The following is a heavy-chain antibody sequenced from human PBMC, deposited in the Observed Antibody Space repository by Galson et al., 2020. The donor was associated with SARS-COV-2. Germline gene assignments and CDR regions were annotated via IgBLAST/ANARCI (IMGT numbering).Heavy chain of an antibody. CDR3: ARYRLTCFDY. CDR1: GFSLSTTTMA. V-gene: IGHV2-5*02. Sequence: KMSGPTLVKPTQTLTLTCTLSGFSLSTTTMAVGWIRQPPGKALEWLALIYWDDDKRYSPSLKSRLTITKDTSKNQVVLTMTTMDPVDTATYYCARYRLTCFDYWGQGTLVTGSS. J-gene: IGHJ4*02. D-gene: IGHD5-18*01. CDR2: IYWDDDK.